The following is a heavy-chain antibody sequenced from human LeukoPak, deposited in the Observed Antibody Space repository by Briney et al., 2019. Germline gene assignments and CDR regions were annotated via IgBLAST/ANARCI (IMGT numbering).Heavy chain of an antibody. J-gene: IGHJ2*01. CDR3: ARESVEYYYDSSLGWYFDL. CDR1: GYTFTGYY. D-gene: IGHD3-22*01. Sequence: ASVKVSCKASGYTFTGYYMHWVRQAPGQGLEWMGWINAGNGNTKYSQKFQGRDTITRDTSASTAYMELSSLRSEDTAVYYCARESVEYYYDSSLGWYFDLWGRGTLVTVSS. V-gene: IGHV1-3*01. CDR2: INAGNGNT.